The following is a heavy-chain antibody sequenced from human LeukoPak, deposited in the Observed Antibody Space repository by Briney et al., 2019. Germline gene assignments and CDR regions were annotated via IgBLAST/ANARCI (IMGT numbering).Heavy chain of an antibody. D-gene: IGHD5-12*01. V-gene: IGHV3-21*01. J-gene: IGHJ6*03. CDR1: GFTFSSYS. CDR2: ISSSSSYI. Sequence: GGSLGLSCAVSGFTFSSYSMNWVRQAPGKGLEWVSSISSSSSYIYYADSVKGRFTISRDNAKNSLYLQMNSLRAEDTAVYYCARVVATGAMGLLYYYMDVWGKGTTVTVSS. CDR3: ARVVATGAMGLLYYYMDV.